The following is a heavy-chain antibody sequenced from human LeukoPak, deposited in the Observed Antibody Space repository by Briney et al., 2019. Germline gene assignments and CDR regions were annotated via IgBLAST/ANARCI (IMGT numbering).Heavy chain of an antibody. J-gene: IGHJ4*02. CDR2: ISSSGSTI. Sequence: PGGSLRLSCAASGHTFSSYEMNWVRQAPGQGLEWVSYISSSGSTIYYADPVKGRFTISRDNAKNSLYLQMNSLRAEDTAVYYCVVDIVATKLFDYWGQGTLVTVSS. D-gene: IGHD5-12*01. CDR1: GHTFSSYE. CDR3: VVDIVATKLFDY. V-gene: IGHV3-48*03.